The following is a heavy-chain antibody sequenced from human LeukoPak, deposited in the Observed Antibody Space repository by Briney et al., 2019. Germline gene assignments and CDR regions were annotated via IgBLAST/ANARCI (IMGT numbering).Heavy chain of an antibody. D-gene: IGHD4/OR15-4a*01. CDR1: GFTFDKYA. J-gene: IGHJ4*02. Sequence: GGSLSLSCAASGFTFDKYAMSWVRQAPGKGLEWVSAIRSDDGSTYYADSVKGRFTISRDNAKKSLYLQMNNLRAEDTAVYYCARHLTFFDYWGQGALVSVSS. CDR2: IRSDDGST. V-gene: IGHV3-23*01. CDR3: ARHLTFFDY.